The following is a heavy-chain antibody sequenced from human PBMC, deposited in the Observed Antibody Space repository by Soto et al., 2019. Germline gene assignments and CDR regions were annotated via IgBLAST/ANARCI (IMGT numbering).Heavy chain of an antibody. D-gene: IGHD2-21*01. CDR3: ARVAYCGPDCYYFDS. CDR1: GFIVSSNY. J-gene: IGHJ4*02. Sequence: GGSLRLSCAASGFIVSSNYMSWVRQAPGKGLEWVSVIYSGGGAYYADSVKGRFTISRDNSKNTLYLQMSSLRAEDTAVYFCARVAYCGPDCYYFDSWGQGTLVTVSS. CDR2: IYSGGGA. V-gene: IGHV3-66*01.